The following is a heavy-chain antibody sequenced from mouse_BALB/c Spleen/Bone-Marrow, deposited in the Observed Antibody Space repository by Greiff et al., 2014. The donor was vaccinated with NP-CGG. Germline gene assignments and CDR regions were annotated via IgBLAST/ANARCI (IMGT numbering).Heavy chain of an antibody. J-gene: IGHJ3*01. CDR1: GFNIKDTY. V-gene: IGHV14-3*02. CDR3: AMITTGAWFAY. CDR2: IDPANGNT. Sequence: EVQLQQSGAELAKPGASVKLSCTASGFNIKDTYMHWVKQRPEQGLEWIGRIDPANGNTKYDPKFQGKATITADTSSNTAYLQLSSLTSEDTAVYYCAMITTGAWFAYWGQGTLVTVSA. D-gene: IGHD2-4*01.